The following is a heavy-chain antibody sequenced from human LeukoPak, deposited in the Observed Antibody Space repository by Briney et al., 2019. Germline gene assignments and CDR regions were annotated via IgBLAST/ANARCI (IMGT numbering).Heavy chain of an antibody. J-gene: IGHJ6*02. CDR2: IYSGGST. CDR1: GFTVNSNY. CDR3: ARAKVGATGRYYYYGMDV. V-gene: IGHV3-53*01. Sequence: GGSLRLSCAASGFTVNSNYMSWVRQAPGKGLEWVSVIYSGGSTYYADSVKGRFTISRDNSKNTLYLQMNSLRAEDTAVYYCARAKVGATGRYYYYGMDVWGQGTTVTVSS. D-gene: IGHD1-26*01.